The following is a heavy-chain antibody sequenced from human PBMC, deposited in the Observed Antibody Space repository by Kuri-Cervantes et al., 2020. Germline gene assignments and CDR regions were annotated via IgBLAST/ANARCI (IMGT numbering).Heavy chain of an antibody. V-gene: IGHV3-74*01. CDR3: AGHSSSGY. D-gene: IGHD6-6*01. CDR2: INGDGSVA. J-gene: IGHJ4*02. Sequence: GESLKISCAASGFTFSSHWMHWVRQTPGKGLVWVSRINGDGSVATYADSVKGRFTISRDNAKNTLYLQMNSLRAEDTAVYYCAGHSSSGYWGQGTLVTVSS. CDR1: GFTFSSHW.